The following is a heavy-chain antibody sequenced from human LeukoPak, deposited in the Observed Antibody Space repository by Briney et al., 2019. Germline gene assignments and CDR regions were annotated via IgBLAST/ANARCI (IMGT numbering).Heavy chain of an antibody. J-gene: IGHJ4*02. CDR1: KFTFSTFS. CDR2: ISGSGGTT. D-gene: IGHD3-22*01. CDR3: AKDPTDFDSSGQTYFDY. V-gene: IGHV3-23*01. Sequence: PGGSLRLSCAASKFTFSTFSMSWVRQAPGKGLEWVSAISGSGGTTYYADSVKGRFTISRDNSKNTLFLQMNSLRAEDTAVYYCAKDPTDFDSSGQTYFDYWGQGTLVTVSS.